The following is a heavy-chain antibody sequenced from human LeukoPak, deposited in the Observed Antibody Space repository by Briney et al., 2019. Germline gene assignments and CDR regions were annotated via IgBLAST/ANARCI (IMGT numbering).Heavy chain of an antibody. V-gene: IGHV5-51*01. CDR2: IYPGDTDT. D-gene: IGHD1-1*01. CDR3: ARQDGNSKYYFDY. J-gene: IGHJ4*02. Sequence: GESLKISCKAAGYSCTYYWIGWVRQLPGKNLEWMGIIYPGDTDTTYRPSFQCQVTISVDKSISTAYLQWSRLKASDTAMYYCARQDGNSKYYFDYWGQGALVTVSS. CDR1: GYSCTYYW.